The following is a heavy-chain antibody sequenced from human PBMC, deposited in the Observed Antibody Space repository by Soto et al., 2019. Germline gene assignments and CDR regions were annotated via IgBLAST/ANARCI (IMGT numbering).Heavy chain of an antibody. CDR2: IYYSGST. D-gene: IGHD3-16*02. CDR3: ARDNAQDYVWGSYRYAFDI. Sequence: SETLSLTCTVSGGSISSGDYYWSWIRQPPGKGLEWIGYIYYSGSTYYNPSLKSRVTISVDTSKNQFSLKLSSVTAADTAVYYCARDNAQDYVWGSYRYAFDIWGQGTMVTVSS. V-gene: IGHV4-30-4*01. CDR1: GGSISSGDYY. J-gene: IGHJ3*02.